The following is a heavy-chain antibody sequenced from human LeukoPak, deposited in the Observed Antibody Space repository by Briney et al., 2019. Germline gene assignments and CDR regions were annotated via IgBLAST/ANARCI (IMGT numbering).Heavy chain of an antibody. J-gene: IGHJ4*02. D-gene: IGHD1-26*01. CDR1: GGSISSSSYY. V-gene: IGHV4-39*07. CDR3: ARDSLSGSNTFIDY. CDR2: IYYSGST. Sequence: SETLSLTCTVSGGSISSSSYYWGWIRQPPGKGLEWIGSIYYSGSTYYNPSLKSRVTISVDTSKNQFSLKLSSVTAADTAVYYCARDSLSGSNTFIDYWGQGTLVTVAS.